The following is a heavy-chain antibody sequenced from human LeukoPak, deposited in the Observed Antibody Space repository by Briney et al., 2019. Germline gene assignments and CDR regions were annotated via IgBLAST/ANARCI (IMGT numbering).Heavy chain of an antibody. CDR1: GGSFSGYY. J-gene: IGHJ4*02. V-gene: IGHV4-34*01. CDR3: ATCGGPYCSGGSCYRMTLYY. D-gene: IGHD2-15*01. CDR2: INHSGST. Sequence: SETLSLTCAVYGGSFSGYYWSWIRQPPGKGLEWIGEINHSGSTNYNPSLKSRVTISVDTSKNQFSLKLSSVTAADTAVYYCATCGGPYCSGGSCYRMTLYYWGQGTLVTVSS.